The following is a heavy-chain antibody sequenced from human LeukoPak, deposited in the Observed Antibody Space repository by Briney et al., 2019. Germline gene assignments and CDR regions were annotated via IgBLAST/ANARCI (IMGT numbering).Heavy chain of an antibody. Sequence: PGGSLRLSCAASGFTFSSYGVHWVRQAPGKGLEWVAVIWYDGSNKYYADSVKGRFTISRDNSKNTLYLQMNSLRAEDTAVYYCASDLEPRTYSMDVWGQGTTVTVSS. CDR1: GFTFSSYG. CDR3: ASDLEPRTYSMDV. CDR2: IWYDGSNK. V-gene: IGHV3-33*08. J-gene: IGHJ6*02. D-gene: IGHD1-14*01.